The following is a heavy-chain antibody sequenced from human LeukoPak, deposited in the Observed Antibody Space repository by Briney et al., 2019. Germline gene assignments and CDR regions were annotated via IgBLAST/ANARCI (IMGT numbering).Heavy chain of an antibody. CDR2: MNPISGNT. D-gene: IGHD5-18*01. J-gene: IGHJ6*03. CDR1: GYTFTSYD. V-gene: IGHV1-8*01. Sequence: ASVKVSCKASGYTFTSYDINWVRQATGQGLEWMGWMNPISGNTGHAQKFQGRVTMTRDTSISTAYLELSSLRSEDTAVYYCARGPPIRGYRYGYDTGYYYSYSMDVWGKGTTVTISS. CDR3: ARGPPIRGYRYGYDTGYYYSYSMDV.